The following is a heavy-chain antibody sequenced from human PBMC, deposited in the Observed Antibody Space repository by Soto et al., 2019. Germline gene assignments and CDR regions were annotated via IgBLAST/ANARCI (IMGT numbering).Heavy chain of an antibody. V-gene: IGHV1-3*01. CDR3: AREGGGYCSGGSCQENYYYYYYMDV. J-gene: IGHJ6*03. CDR2: INAGNGNT. CDR1: GYTFTSYA. D-gene: IGHD2-15*01. Sequence: ASVKVSCKASGYTFTSYAMHWVRQAPGQRLEWMGWINAGNGNTKYSQKFQGRVTITRDTSASTAYMELSSLRSEDTAVYYCAREGGGYCSGGSCQENYYYYYYMDVWGNGTTVTVSS.